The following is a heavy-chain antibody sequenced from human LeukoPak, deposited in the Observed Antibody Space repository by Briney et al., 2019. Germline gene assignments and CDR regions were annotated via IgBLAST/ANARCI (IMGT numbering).Heavy chain of an antibody. D-gene: IGHD6-19*01. V-gene: IGHV3-30*18. CDR1: GFTFSSYW. J-gene: IGHJ3*01. CDR3: AKDSDIAVAGSDDALDV. CDR2: ISFDGSIE. Sequence: GGSLRLSCAASGFTFSSYWMHWVRQTPGKGLEWVALISFDGSIEYYVDSVKGRFTISRDNSKNTLFLQMNSLRPEDTAVYYCAKDSDIAVAGSDDALDVWGQGTMVTVSS.